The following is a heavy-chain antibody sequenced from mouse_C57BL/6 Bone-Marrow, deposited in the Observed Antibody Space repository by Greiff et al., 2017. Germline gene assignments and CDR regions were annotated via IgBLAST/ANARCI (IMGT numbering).Heavy chain of an antibody. J-gene: IGHJ4*01. CDR2: IYPGSGNT. D-gene: IGHD2-4*01. CDR3: AREGIYYETLYAMDY. V-gene: IGHV1-66*01. CDR1: GYSFTSYY. Sequence: QVQLKQSGPELVKPGASVKISCKASGYSFTSYYIHWVKQRPGQGLEWIGWIYPGSGNTKYNEKFKGKATLTADTSSSTAYMQLSSLTSEDSAVYYCAREGIYYETLYAMDYWGQGTSVTVSS.